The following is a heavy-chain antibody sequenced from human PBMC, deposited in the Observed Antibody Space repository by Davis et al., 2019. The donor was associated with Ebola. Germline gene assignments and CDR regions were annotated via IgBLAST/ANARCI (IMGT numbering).Heavy chain of an antibody. J-gene: IGHJ6*02. D-gene: IGHD2-15*01. CDR2: IWYDGSNK. CDR3: AMEGYCSGGSCYSDYYYYGMDV. V-gene: IGHV3-33*01. CDR1: GFTFSSYF. Sequence: GESLKISCAASGFTFSSYFMHWVRQAPGKGLEWVAVIWYDGSNKYYADSVKGRFTISRDNSKNTLYLQMNSLRAEDTAVYYCAMEGYCSGGSCYSDYYYYGMDVWGQGTTVTVSS.